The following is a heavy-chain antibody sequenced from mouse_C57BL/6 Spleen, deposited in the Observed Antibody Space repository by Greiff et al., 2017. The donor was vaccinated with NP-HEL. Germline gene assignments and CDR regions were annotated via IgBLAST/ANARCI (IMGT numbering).Heavy chain of an antibody. Sequence: QVQLQQSGAELVRPGTSVKVSCKASGYAFTNYLIEWVKQRPGQGLEWIGVINPGSGGTNYNEKFKGKATLTADKSSSTAYMQLSSLTSEDSAVYFCARSIYYGNPLAMDYWGQGTSVTVSS. CDR3: ARSIYYGNPLAMDY. V-gene: IGHV1-54*01. D-gene: IGHD2-1*01. CDR2: INPGSGGT. CDR1: GYAFTNYL. J-gene: IGHJ4*01.